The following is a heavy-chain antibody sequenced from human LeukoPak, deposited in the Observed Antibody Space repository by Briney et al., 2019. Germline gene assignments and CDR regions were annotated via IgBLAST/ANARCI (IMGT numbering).Heavy chain of an antibody. CDR1: GGSISSDDYY. CDR3: ARGPSAVAFDY. J-gene: IGHJ4*02. Sequence: PSQTQSLTCTVSGGSISSDDYYWSWIRQPPGKGMEWIGYIYYSGSTYYNPSLKSRVTISVDTSKNQFSLKLSSVTAADTTVYYCARGPSAVAFDYWGQGTLVTVSS. CDR2: IYYSGST. V-gene: IGHV4-30-4*08. D-gene: IGHD6-13*01.